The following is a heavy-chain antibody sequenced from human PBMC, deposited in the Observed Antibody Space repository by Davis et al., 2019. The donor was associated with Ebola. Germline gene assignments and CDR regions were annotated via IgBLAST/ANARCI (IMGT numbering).Heavy chain of an antibody. Sequence: SETLSLTCAVYGGSFSGYYWSWIRQLPGKGLEWMGAINHSGSTNYNPSLKSRVTISVDTSKNQFSLKLRSVTAADTAVYYCARAPPRGLLRLPYGRDVWGQGTTVTVSS. CDR1: GGSFSGYY. CDR2: INHSGST. D-gene: IGHD5-12*01. J-gene: IGHJ6*02. CDR3: ARAPPRGLLRLPYGRDV. V-gene: IGHV4-34*01.